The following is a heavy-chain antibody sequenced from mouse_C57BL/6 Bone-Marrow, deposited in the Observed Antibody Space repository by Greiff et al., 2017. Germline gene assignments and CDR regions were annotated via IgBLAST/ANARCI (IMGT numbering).Heavy chain of an antibody. CDR3: ARRGTYYSNYGFYYAMDY. V-gene: IGHV1-54*01. CDR2: INPGSGGT. Sequence: VKLQESGAELVRPGTSVKVSCKASGYAFTNYLIEWVKQRPGQGLEWIGVINPGSGGTNYNEKFKGKATLTADKSSSTAYMQISSLTSEDSAVYFCARRGTYYSNYGFYYAMDYWGQGTSVTVSS. CDR1: GYAFTNYL. D-gene: IGHD2-5*01. J-gene: IGHJ4*01.